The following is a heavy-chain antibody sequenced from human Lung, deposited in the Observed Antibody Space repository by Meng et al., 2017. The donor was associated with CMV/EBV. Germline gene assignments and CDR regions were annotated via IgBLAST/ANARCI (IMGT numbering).Heavy chain of an antibody. CDR2: INPDSGDT. CDR3: ARVGGMTTRVGGVRYQSGLDV. Sequence: ASXXVSXKPSGYTLTDYYLHWVRQAPGQGLEWMGWINPDSGDTYFAQKFQGRVTMTSDTSISTAYMELSSLRSADTAVYYCARVGGMTTRVGGVRYQSGLDVWXQGTXVTVSS. J-gene: IGHJ6*02. CDR1: GYTLTDYY. V-gene: IGHV1-2*02. D-gene: IGHD3-10*01.